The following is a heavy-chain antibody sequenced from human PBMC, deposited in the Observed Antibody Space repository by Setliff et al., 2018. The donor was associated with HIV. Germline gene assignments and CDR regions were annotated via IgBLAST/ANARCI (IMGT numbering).Heavy chain of an antibody. Sequence: SETLSLTCAVYRGSFSHYYWTWIRQSPGKGLEWIAEINQERTTFYNPSLKSRVTISIDTSKNQFSLKLSSVTAADAAIYYCARDLGGRAPMRNYFDPWGQGTLVTVSS. J-gene: IGHJ5*02. CDR3: ARDLGGRAPMRNYFDP. V-gene: IGHV4-34*01. CDR1: RGSFSHYY. D-gene: IGHD1-7*01. CDR2: INQERTT.